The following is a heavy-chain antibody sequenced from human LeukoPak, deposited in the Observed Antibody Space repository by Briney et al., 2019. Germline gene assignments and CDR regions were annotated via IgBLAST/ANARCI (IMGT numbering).Heavy chain of an antibody. CDR3: ARALVDGYKELGY. CDR1: GYTFTTYG. CDR2: ISAYNGNT. D-gene: IGHD5-24*01. V-gene: IGHV1-18*01. J-gene: IGHJ4*02. Sequence: ASVKVSCKASGYTFTTYGITWVRQAPGQGVEWMGWISAYNGNTNYAQKLQGRVTMTTDTSTSTAYMELRSLRSDDTAAYYCARALVDGYKELGYWGQGTLVTVSS.